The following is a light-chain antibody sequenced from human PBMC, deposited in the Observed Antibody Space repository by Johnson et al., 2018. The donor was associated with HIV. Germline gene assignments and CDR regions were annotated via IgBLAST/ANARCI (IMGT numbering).Light chain of an antibody. J-gene: IGLJ1*01. CDR1: IFTIQNNF. Sequence: QSVLTQPPSVSAAPGQKVTISCSGSIFTIQNNFVSWYLQLPGTAPKVLIYETNQQPPGIPDRFSGSKSGTSATLGINGLQPGDEADYYCETWDSSLSGYYVFGTGTKLTVL. CDR2: ETN. CDR3: ETWDSSLSGYYV. V-gene: IGLV1-51*01.